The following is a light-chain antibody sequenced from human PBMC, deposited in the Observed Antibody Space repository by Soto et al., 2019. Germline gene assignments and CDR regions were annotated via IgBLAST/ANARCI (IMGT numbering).Light chain of an antibody. J-gene: IGKJ1*01. Sequence: TQMTQTPSTLSGTVGDRVSITCRASQTISSWLAWYQQKPGKAPKLLIYKTSDLESGVPSRFSGSGSGTEFTLTISGLQPYDFATYYCQQQGTFGQGTKVDIK. CDR1: QTISSW. V-gene: IGKV1-5*03. CDR2: KTS. CDR3: QQQGT.